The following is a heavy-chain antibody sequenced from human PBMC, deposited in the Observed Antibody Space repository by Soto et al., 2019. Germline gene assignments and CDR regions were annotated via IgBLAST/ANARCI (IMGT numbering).Heavy chain of an antibody. V-gene: IGHV3-15*07. J-gene: IGHJ4*02. CDR3: ATLSGNRGLAS. CDR2: IKSKTDGGTT. CDR1: GFTFSIAW. Sequence: GGSLRLSCAASGFTFSIAWMNWVRQAPGKGLEWVGRIKSKTDGGTTDYAAPVKGRFTISRDDSKNTLYLQMNSLQTEDTAVYYCATLSGNRGLASWGQGTLVTVSS. D-gene: IGHD1-26*01.